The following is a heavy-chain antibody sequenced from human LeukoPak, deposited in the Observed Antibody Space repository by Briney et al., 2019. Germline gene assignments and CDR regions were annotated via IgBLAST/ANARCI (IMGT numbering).Heavy chain of an antibody. CDR2: IYSGSST. CDR3: AKDLSDHCYNPSPH. V-gene: IGHV3-53*01. J-gene: IGHJ4*02. D-gene: IGHD2-2*02. Sequence: PGGSLTLYCAASGFTVSSNYMIWLRQAPGKGLEWVSVIYSGSSTYYADSVKGRFSISRDNSKNTLILQMNSLRAEDTAVYYCAKDLSDHCYNPSPHWGQGPLVPVSS. CDR1: GFTVSSNY.